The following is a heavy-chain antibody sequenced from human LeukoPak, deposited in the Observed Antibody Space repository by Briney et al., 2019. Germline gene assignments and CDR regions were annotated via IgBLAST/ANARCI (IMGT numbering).Heavy chain of an antibody. Sequence: PGGSLRLSCAVSGFTVNTNYMSWVRQAPGKGLEWVSVIYSGGSTYYADSVKGRFTISRDNSKNTLYLQMNSLRAEDTAVYYCASTYYYDSSGYYFDYWGQGTLVTVSS. J-gene: IGHJ4*02. CDR1: GFTVNTNY. CDR3: ASTYYYDSSGYYFDY. D-gene: IGHD3-22*01. V-gene: IGHV3-66*01. CDR2: IYSGGST.